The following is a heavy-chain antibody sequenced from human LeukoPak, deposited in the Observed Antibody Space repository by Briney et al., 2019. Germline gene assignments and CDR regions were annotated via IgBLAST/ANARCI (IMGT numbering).Heavy chain of an antibody. CDR3: ARSATKWELPFGY. V-gene: IGHV1-2*02. J-gene: IGHJ4*02. D-gene: IGHD1-26*01. CDR2: INPNSGGT. Sequence: ASVKVSCKASGYTFTGYYMHWVRQAPGQGLEWTGWINPNSGGTNYAQKFQGRVTMTRDTSISTAYMELSRLRSDDTAVYYCARSATKWELPFGYWGQGTLVTVSS. CDR1: GYTFTGYY.